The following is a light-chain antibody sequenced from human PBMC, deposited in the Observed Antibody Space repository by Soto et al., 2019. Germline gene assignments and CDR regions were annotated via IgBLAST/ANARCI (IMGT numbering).Light chain of an antibody. J-gene: IGKJ4*01. V-gene: IGKV3-15*01. CDR1: QSVSSN. CDR2: RAS. Sequence: EIVMTQSPATLSVSPGERATLSCRASQSVSSNLAWYQQKPGQAPRLLIYRASTRATGIPARFSGSGSGTEFTLTISSLQSEDFAVYYCQQYNNWLVTFGGGTKVEIK. CDR3: QQYNNWLVT.